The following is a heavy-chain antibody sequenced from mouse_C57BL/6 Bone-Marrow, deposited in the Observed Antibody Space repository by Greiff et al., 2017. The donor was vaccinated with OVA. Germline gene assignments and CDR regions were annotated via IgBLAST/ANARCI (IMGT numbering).Heavy chain of an antibody. Sequence: LVESGAELARPGASVKLSCKASGYTFTSYGISWVKQRTGQGLEWIGEIYPRSGNTYYNEKFKGKATLTADKSSSTAYMELRSLTSEDSAVYFCARKGEGIWYLEVWGTGTTVTVSS. J-gene: IGHJ1*03. CDR3: ARKGEGIWYLEV. CDR2: IYPRSGNT. V-gene: IGHV1-81*01. CDR1: GYTFTSYG.